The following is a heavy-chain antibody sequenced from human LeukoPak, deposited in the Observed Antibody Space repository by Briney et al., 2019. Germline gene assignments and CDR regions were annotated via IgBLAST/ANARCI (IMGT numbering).Heavy chain of an antibody. J-gene: IGHJ4*02. CDR2: IYHSGST. D-gene: IGHD1-26*01. V-gene: IGHV4-59*12. CDR1: GASISSYL. CDR3: ARDRSGTYPGGDY. Sequence: PSETLSLTCTVSGASISSYLWSWIRQPPGKGLEWIAYIYHSGSTNYNPSLKSRVTISIDTSKNQLSLELTSVTAADTAVYYCARDRSGTYPGGDYWGQGTLVTVSS.